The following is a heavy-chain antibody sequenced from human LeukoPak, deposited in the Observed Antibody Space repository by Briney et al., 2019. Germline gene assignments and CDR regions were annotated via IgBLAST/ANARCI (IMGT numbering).Heavy chain of an antibody. D-gene: IGHD3-22*01. J-gene: IGHJ4*02. CDR3: AREPRRDSSGYYTYYFDY. V-gene: IGHV1-18*01. CDR2: ISAYNGNT. CDR1: GYTFTSYG. Sequence: ASVKVSCKASGYTFTSYGISWVRQAPGQGLEWMGWISAYNGNTNYAQKLQGRATMTTDTSTSTAYMELRSLRSDDTAVYYCAREPRRDSSGYYTYYFDYWGQGTLVTVSS.